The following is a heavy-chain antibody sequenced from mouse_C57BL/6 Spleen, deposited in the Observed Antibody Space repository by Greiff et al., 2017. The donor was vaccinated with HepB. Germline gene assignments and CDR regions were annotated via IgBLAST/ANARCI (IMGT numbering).Heavy chain of an antibody. CDR1: GFSFNTYA. V-gene: IGHV10-1*01. D-gene: IGHD2-4*01. J-gene: IGHJ2*01. Sequence: EVQLQESGGGLVQPKGSLKLSCAASGFSFNTYAMNWVRQAPGKGLEWVARIRSKSNNYATYYADSVKDRFTISRDDSESMLYLQMNNLKTEDTAMYYCVRGDYDFDYWGQGTTLTVSS. CDR3: VRGDYDFDY. CDR2: IRSKSNNYAT.